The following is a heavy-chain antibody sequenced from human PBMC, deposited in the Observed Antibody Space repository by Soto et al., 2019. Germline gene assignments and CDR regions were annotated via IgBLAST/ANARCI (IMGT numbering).Heavy chain of an antibody. V-gene: IGHV4-31*03. CDR1: GDSITSGTFY. J-gene: IGHJ5*02. Sequence: SETLSLTCTVSGDSITSGTFYWNWIRQYPGKGLEWIGYMYYSGSTYYNPSLKSRVSISRDTSKNQFSLSLSSVTDADTAVYYCARDNPAVGQPEFDPWREASLATFTS. D-gene: IGHD1-26*01. CDR3: ARDNPAVGQPEFDP. CDR2: MYYSGST.